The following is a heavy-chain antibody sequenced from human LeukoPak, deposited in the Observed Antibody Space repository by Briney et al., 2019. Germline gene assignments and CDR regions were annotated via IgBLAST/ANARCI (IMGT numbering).Heavy chain of an antibody. D-gene: IGHD3/OR15-3a*01. CDR2: IYYSGNT. Sequence: NPSGTLSLTCAVSGGFICSSNWWSWVRQPPGKGLEWIGSIYYSGNTYYNASLKSQVSISIDTSKNQFSLRLTSVTAADTAVYYCARQTGSGLFILPGGQGTLVTVSS. CDR1: GGFICSSNW. V-gene: IGHV4-4*02. J-gene: IGHJ4*02. CDR3: ARQTGSGLFILP.